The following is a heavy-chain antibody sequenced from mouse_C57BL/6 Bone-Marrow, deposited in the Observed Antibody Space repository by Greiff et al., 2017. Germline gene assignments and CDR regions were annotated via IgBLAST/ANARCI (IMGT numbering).Heavy chain of an antibody. V-gene: IGHV1-81*01. J-gene: IGHJ1*03. Sequence: VQLQQSGAELARPGASVKLSCKASGYTFTSYGISWVKQRTGQGLEWIGEIYPRSGNTYYNEKFKGKATLTADKSSITPYMELRSLTSEDSAVYFGAREGNYYGSLWYFDVWGTGTTVTVSS. CDR2: IYPRSGNT. CDR1: GYTFTSYG. D-gene: IGHD1-1*01. CDR3: AREGNYYGSLWYFDV.